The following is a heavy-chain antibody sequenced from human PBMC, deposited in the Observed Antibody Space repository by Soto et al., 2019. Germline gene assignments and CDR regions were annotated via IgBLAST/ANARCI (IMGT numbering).Heavy chain of an antibody. D-gene: IGHD1-20*01. CDR3: AIVDNFVTRAPQDV. J-gene: IGHJ6*01. Sequence: QVQLVQSGAEVKKPGASVKVSCKASGYIFITYGITWVRQAPGQGLEWMGWISPYNGNTKYATKVQGRITMTTHTATSTAYMDTWRLTSDDAAVYYCAIVDNFVTRAPQDVWGQGNTLSVSS. CDR1: GYIFITYG. CDR2: ISPYNGNT. V-gene: IGHV1-18*01.